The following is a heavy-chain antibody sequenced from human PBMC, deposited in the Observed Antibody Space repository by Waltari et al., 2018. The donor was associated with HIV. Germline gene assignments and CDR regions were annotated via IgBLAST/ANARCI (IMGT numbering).Heavy chain of an antibody. CDR1: GGSISSGSYY. CDR3: ARATGDSPFDY. J-gene: IGHJ4*02. V-gene: IGHV4-61*02. CDR2: IYTSRST. Sequence: QVQLQESGPGLVKPSQTLSLTCTVSGGSISSGSYYWSWIRQPAGKGLEWIGRIYTSRSTNYTPSLKSRVTISVDTSKNQLSLKLSSVTAADTAVYYCARATGDSPFDYWGQGTRVTVSS. D-gene: IGHD4-17*01.